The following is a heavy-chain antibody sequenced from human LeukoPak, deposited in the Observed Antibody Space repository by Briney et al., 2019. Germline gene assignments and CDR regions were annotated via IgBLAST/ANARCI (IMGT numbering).Heavy chain of an antibody. CDR2: INTNTGNP. Sequence: ASVKVSCKASGYTFTSYAMNWARQAPGQGLEWMGWINTNTGNPTYAQGFTGRFVFSLDTSVSTAYLQISSLEAEDTAVYYCARGWYYDYVWGSYPANWGQGTLVTVSS. D-gene: IGHD3-16*02. CDR3: ARGWYYDYVWGSYPAN. V-gene: IGHV7-4-1*02. CDR1: GYTFTSYA. J-gene: IGHJ4*02.